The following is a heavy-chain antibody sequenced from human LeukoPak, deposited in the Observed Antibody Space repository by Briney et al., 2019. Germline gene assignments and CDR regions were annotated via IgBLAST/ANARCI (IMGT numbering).Heavy chain of an antibody. CDR2: IYYSGTT. V-gene: IGHV4-59*12. CDR1: GDSIGIYY. J-gene: IGHJ4*02. D-gene: IGHD3-10*01. Sequence: PSETLSLTCTVSGDSIGIYYGTGIRQPLGKGLEWIGYIYYSGTTNYNPSLKSRVTISVDTSKNQFSLKLSSVTAADTAVYYCARGAGFGEFPFDYWGQGTLVTVSS. CDR3: ARGAGFGEFPFDY.